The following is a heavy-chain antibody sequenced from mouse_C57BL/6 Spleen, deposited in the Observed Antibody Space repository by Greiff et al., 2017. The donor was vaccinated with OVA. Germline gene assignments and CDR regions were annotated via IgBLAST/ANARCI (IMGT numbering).Heavy chain of an antibody. CDR1: GFTFSNYT. D-gene: IGHD2-2*01. J-gene: IGHJ4*01. Sequence: EVQVLESGGGLVKPGGSLKLSCAASGFTFSNYTMSWVRQTPEKRLAWVATISGGGGNTYYPDSVKGRFTISRDNTMNTLYLQMRRLRSEYSALYNRARQRRYYGYDTSMDYWGQGTSVTVSS. V-gene: IGHV5-9*01. CDR3: ARQRRYYGYDTSMDY. CDR2: ISGGGGNT.